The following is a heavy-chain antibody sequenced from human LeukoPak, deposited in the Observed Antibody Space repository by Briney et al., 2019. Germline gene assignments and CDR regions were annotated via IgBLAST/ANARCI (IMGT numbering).Heavy chain of an antibody. V-gene: IGHV4-39*07. D-gene: IGHD2-15*01. J-gene: IGHJ4*02. CDR3: AGDPCSGGSCPPDY. CDR2: IYYSGST. Sequence: SETLSLTCTVSGGSISSSSYYWGWIRQPPGKGLEWIGSIYYSGSTYYNPSLKSRVTISVDTSKNQFSLKLSSVTAADTAVYYCAGDPCSGGSCPPDYWGQGTLVTVSS. CDR1: GGSISSSSYY.